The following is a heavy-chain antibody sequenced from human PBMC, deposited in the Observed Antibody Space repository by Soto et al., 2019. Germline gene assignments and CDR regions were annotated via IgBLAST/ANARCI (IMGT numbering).Heavy chain of an antibody. D-gene: IGHD3-22*01. J-gene: IGHJ4*02. CDR3: ARVHGYDSSGYYQDY. CDR1: GFTFSSYS. V-gene: IGHV3-21*01. CDR2: ISSSGTYI. Sequence: GGSLRLSCASSGFTFSSYSMNWVRQAPGKGLEWVSSISSSGTYIYYADPVKGRFTISRDNAKNSLFLQMNSLRAEDTAVYYCARVHGYDSSGYYQDYWGQGTLVTVSS.